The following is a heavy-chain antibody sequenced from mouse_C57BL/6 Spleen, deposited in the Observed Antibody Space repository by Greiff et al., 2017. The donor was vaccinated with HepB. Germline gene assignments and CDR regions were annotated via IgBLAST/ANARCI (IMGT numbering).Heavy chain of an antibody. Sequence: EVQLVESGGGLVKPGGSLKLSCAASGFTFSSYAMSWVRQTPEKRLEWVATISDGGSYTYYPDNVKGRFTISRDNAKHNLYLQMSHLKSEDTAMYYCARVYEKRYFDYWGQGTTLTVSS. CDR1: GFTFSSYA. CDR3: ARVYEKRYFDY. J-gene: IGHJ2*01. V-gene: IGHV5-4*01. D-gene: IGHD2-12*01. CDR2: ISDGGSYT.